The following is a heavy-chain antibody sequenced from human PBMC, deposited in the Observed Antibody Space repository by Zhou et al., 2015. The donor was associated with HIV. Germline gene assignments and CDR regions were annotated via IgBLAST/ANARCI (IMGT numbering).Heavy chain of an antibody. J-gene: IGHJ4*02. CDR2: ISGSGSTP. D-gene: IGHD5-24*01. V-gene: IGHV3-23*04. Sequence: EVQLVESGGGLVQPGGSLRLSCAASGFTFNSYAMHWVRHTPGEGLQWVASISGSGSTPFYADSAKGRFIISRDNSRDTVYLQMTSLRTDDSAVYFCAKGSRGYTNFYFDSWGQGTLVSVSS. CDR3: AKGSRGYTNFYFDS. CDR1: GFTFNSYA.